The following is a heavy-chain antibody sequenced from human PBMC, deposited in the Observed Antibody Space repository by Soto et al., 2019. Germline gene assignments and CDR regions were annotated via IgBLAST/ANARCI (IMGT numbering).Heavy chain of an antibody. CDR3: ARDMSGGTYNYYYDMDV. Sequence: EVQLLESGGGLGQPGGSLRLSCAASGFTFSSYAMTWVRQAPGRGLEWVSAISGSGSPTYYADSVKGRFTISRDNSKNTLYLQMNSLRADDTAVYYCARDMSGGTYNYYYDMDVWGQGTTVTVSS. D-gene: IGHD1-26*01. V-gene: IGHV3-23*01. CDR1: GFTFSSYA. CDR2: ISGSGSPT. J-gene: IGHJ6*02.